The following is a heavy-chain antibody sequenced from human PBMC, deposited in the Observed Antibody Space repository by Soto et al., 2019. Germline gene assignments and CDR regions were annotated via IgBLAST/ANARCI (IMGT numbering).Heavy chain of an antibody. V-gene: IGHV3-30-3*01. J-gene: IGHJ4*02. CDR3: ARDHKQWLTTGVDY. CDR2: ISYDGSNK. Sequence: QVQLVESGGGVVQPGRSLRLSCAASGFTFSSYAMHWVRQAPGKGLEWVAVISYDGSNKYYADSVKGRFTISRDNSKNTLYLQMNSLRAEDTAVYYCARDHKQWLTTGVDYWGQGTLVTVSS. CDR1: GFTFSSYA. D-gene: IGHD6-19*01.